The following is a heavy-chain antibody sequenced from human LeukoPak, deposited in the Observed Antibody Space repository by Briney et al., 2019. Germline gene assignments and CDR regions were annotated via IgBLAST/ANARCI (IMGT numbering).Heavy chain of an antibody. V-gene: IGHV3-7*05. Sequence: PGGSLRLSCAASGFTFSSYGMHWVRQAPGKGLEWVANIKEDGSEKHYVDSVKGRFTTSRDNAKNSLYLQMSSLRGDDTAVYYCVRSSSWSNFDYWGQGTLVTVSS. CDR2: IKEDGSEK. CDR3: VRSSSWSNFDY. D-gene: IGHD6-13*01. CDR1: GFTFSSYG. J-gene: IGHJ4*02.